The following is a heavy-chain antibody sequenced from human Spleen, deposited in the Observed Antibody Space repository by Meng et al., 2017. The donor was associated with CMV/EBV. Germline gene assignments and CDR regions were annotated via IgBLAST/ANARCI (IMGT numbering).Heavy chain of an antibody. Sequence: GGSLRLSCAASEFTFSDFGMHWVRQAPGKGLEWVAVISYDGRNKYYLDSAKGRFTISRDDSRNTVYLQMNSLRAADTAVYYCVRQFHILTATWDCWGQGTLVTVSS. CDR3: VRQFHILTATWDC. CDR2: ISYDGRNK. CDR1: EFTFSDFG. J-gene: IGHJ4*02. V-gene: IGHV3-30*03. D-gene: IGHD3-9*01.